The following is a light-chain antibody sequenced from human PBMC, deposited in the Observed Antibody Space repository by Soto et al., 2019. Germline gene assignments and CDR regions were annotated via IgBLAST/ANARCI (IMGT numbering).Light chain of an antibody. CDR3: QHYVERSPIT. CDR2: GAS. J-gene: IGKJ5*01. Sequence: EIVRTQSTGTLSFSPGERATVSCRASQSVSSRLAWYQQKPGQAPRLLISGASSRATGIPDRFSGSGSGTDFTLTISRLEPEDFALYYCQHYVERSPITFGQGTRLEIK. CDR1: QSVSSR. V-gene: IGKV3-20*01.